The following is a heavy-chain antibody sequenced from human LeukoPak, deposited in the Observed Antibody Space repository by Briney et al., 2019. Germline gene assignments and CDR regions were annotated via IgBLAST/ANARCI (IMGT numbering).Heavy chain of an antibody. V-gene: IGHV3-30-3*01. D-gene: IGHD6-13*01. CDR1: GVSLSGSA. J-gene: IGHJ3*02. Sequence: SLRLSCAAPGVSLSGSAMCWVCQAPGEGREWMAAMLFSGSNKYYADSVKGRFTISRDNAKNTLYLEMNSLRADDTAVYYCARLKGVSWPEWEVAFYIWGQGTMVTVSS. CDR2: MLFSGSNK. CDR3: ARLKGVSWPEWEVAFYI.